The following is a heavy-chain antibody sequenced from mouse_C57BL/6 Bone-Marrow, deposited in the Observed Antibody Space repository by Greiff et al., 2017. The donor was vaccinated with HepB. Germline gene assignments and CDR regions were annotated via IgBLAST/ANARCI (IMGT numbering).Heavy chain of an antibody. CDR2: IYPRSGNT. V-gene: IGHV1-81*01. CDR3: ARDHYYGHPYCFDY. D-gene: IGHD1-1*01. J-gene: IGHJ2*01. CDR1: GYTFTSYG. Sequence: VKLQESGAELARPGASVKLSCKASGYTFTSYGISWVKQRTGQGLEWIGEIYPRSGNTYYNEKFKGKATLTADKSSSTAYMELRSLTSEDSAVYFCARDHYYGHPYCFDYWGQGTTLTVSS.